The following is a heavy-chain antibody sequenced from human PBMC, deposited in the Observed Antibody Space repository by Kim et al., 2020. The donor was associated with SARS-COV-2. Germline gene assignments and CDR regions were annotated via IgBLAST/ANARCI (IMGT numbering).Heavy chain of an antibody. Sequence: TKYAQKFRGKVTITRATTASTAYMELSSLRSEATAVYYCARGSGWAFDYWGQGTLVTVAS. CDR3: ARGSGWAFDY. CDR2: T. V-gene: IGHV1-3*01. J-gene: IGHJ4*02. D-gene: IGHD6-19*01.